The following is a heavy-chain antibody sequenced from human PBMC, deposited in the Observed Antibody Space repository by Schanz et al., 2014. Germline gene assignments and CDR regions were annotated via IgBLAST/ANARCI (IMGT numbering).Heavy chain of an antibody. CDR2: ISDSGDLT. V-gene: IGHV3-23*04. Sequence: VYLVESGGDLVKPGGSLRLSCAASGFTFSSYAMSWVRQAPGKGLEWVSAISDSGDLTYYADSVKGRFTISRDNAKYTLYLQMNSLRAEDTGVYYCARGREVVAKIFDVWGQGTMVTGSS. D-gene: IGHD3-22*01. J-gene: IGHJ3*01. CDR3: ARGREVVAKIFDV. CDR1: GFTFSSYA.